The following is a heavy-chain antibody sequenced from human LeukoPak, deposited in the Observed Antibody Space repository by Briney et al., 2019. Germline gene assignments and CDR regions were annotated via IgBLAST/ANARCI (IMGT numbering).Heavy chain of an antibody. D-gene: IGHD4-11*01. Sequence: ASVKVSCKASVYTFTDYYIHWVQQAPGKGLEWMGRVDPEDGKTIYEETFQGRVTMTADTSTDTAYMELSSLRSDDTALYYCARLPMAIEPQDFWGQGTLVTVSS. CDR1: VYTFTDYY. CDR3: ARLPMAIEPQDF. V-gene: IGHV1-69-2*01. CDR2: VDPEDGKT. J-gene: IGHJ4*02.